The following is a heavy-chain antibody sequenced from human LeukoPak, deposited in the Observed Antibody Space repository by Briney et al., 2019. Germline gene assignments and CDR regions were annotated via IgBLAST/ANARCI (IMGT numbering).Heavy chain of an antibody. CDR1: GFTFNTYW. Sequence: GGTLRLSCAASGFTFNTYWMSWVRQAPGKGLECVANIRQDGNEKYYVDSVKGRFTISRDNAKNSLYLQMNSLRAEDTAVYFCARPLGYCSGGSCFPFDIWGQGTVVTVSS. J-gene: IGHJ3*02. CDR2: IRQDGNEK. CDR3: ARPLGYCSGGSCFPFDI. V-gene: IGHV3-7*01. D-gene: IGHD2-15*01.